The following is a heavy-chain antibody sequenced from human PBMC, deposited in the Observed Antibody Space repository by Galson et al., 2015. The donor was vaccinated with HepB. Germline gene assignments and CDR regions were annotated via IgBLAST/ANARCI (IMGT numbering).Heavy chain of an antibody. CDR2: ISYDGSNK. V-gene: IGHV3-30-3*01. J-gene: IGHJ4*02. Sequence: SLRLSCAASGFTFSSYAMHWVRQAPGKGLEWVAVISYDGSNKYYADSVKGRFTISRDNSKNTLYLQMNSLRAEVTAVYYCACRSSGYFDYWGQGTLVTVSS. D-gene: IGHD6-19*01. CDR3: ACRSSGYFDY. CDR1: GFTFSSYA.